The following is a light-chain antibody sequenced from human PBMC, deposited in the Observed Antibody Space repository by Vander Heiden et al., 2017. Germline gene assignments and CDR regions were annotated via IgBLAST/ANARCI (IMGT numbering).Light chain of an antibody. CDR2: EVS. J-gene: IGLJ3*02. CDR3: SSETSSSTWV. Sequence: QSALTQPPSVSGSPGQSVTISCTGTSSDVGSYNRVSWYQQPPGTAPKLMIYEVSKRPSGVPERFSGSKSGNTASLTISGRQAEDEADYYGSSETSSSTWVFGGGTKRTVL. CDR1: SSDVGSYNR. V-gene: IGLV2-18*02.